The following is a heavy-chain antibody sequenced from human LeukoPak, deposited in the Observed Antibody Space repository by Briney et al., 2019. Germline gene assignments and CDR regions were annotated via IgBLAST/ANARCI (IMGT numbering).Heavy chain of an antibody. CDR2: IYYSGST. Sequence: PAETLGLTCAVSGGSISSTSYHWAWIRQPPGKGLEWIGNIYYSGSTYYNPSLRSRVTISVDTSKNQFSLKLSSVTAADTAVYYCASHDVGVGYALDCWGQGSLVTVSS. D-gene: IGHD3-16*01. J-gene: IGHJ4*02. CDR1: GGSISSTSYH. V-gene: IGHV4-39*01. CDR3: ASHDVGVGYALDC.